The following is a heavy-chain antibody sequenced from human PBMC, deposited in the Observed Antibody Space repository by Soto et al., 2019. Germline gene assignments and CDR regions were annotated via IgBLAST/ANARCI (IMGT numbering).Heavy chain of an antibody. D-gene: IGHD3-22*01. CDR2: ISGSGGST. CDR1: GFTFSSYA. Sequence: GGSLRLSCAASGFTFSSYAVSWVRQAPGKGLEWVSAISGSGGSTYYADSVKGRFTISRDNSKNTLYLQMNSLRAEDTAVYYSAKDRSGYYDSSGYYYGYFDYWGQGTLVTVSS. V-gene: IGHV3-23*01. J-gene: IGHJ4*02. CDR3: AKDRSGYYDSSGYYYGYFDY.